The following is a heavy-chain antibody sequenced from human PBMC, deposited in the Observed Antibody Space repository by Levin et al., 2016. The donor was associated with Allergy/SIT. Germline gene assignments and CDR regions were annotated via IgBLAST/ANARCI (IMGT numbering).Heavy chain of an antibody. CDR1: GYSFTSYW. Sequence: KVSCKGSGYSFTSYWIGWVRQMPGKGLEWMGIIYPGDSDTRYSPSFQGQVTISADKSISTAYLQWSSLKASDTAMYYCARQGEYDYSNYDWFDPWGQGTLVTVSS. CDR2: IYPGDSDT. D-gene: IGHD4-11*01. J-gene: IGHJ5*02. V-gene: IGHV5-51*01. CDR3: ARQGEYDYSNYDWFDP.